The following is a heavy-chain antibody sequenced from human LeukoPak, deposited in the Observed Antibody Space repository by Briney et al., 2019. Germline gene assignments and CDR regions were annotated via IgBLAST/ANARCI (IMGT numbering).Heavy chain of an antibody. CDR2: INPNSGGT. J-gene: IGHJ4*02. Sequence: ASVKVSCKASGYTFSDYYIHWVRQAPGQGLEWMGWINPNSGGTYYAQTFQGRVTMTTDTSTSTAYMELRSLRSDDTAVYYCARDSYCSGGSCYTDTLDYWGQGTLVTVSS. CDR3: ARDSYCSGGSCYTDTLDY. D-gene: IGHD2-15*01. V-gene: IGHV1-2*02. CDR1: GYTFSDYY.